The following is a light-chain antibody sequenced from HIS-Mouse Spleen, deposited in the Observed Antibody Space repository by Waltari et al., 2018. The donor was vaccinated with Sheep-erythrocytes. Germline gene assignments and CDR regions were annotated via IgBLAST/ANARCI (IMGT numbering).Light chain of an antibody. Sequence: QSALTQPRPVSGSPGQSVTISCTGTSSDVGGYKYVSWYQQHPGKAPKLMIYDVSKRPSGVPDRFSGSKSGNTASLTISGLQAEDEADYYCCSYAGSYTVVFGGGTKLTVL. CDR2: DVS. CDR3: CSYAGSYTVV. J-gene: IGLJ2*01. CDR1: SSDVGGYKY. V-gene: IGLV2-11*01.